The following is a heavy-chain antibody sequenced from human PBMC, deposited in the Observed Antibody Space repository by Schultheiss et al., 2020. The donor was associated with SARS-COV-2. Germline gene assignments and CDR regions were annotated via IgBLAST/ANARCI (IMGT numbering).Heavy chain of an antibody. V-gene: IGHV3-7*01. CDR2: INRDGSET. J-gene: IGHJ4*02. Sequence: GGSLRLSCAASGFTFRNHGMHWVRQAPGKGLEWVANINRDGSETVYVDSVKGRFTVSRDNAMKSLYLQMNDLRAEDTAVYYCVSPTVRGLHRYYHDSWGQGTLVTVSS. CDR1: GFTFRNHG. CDR3: VSPTVRGLHRYYHDS. D-gene: IGHD3-10*01.